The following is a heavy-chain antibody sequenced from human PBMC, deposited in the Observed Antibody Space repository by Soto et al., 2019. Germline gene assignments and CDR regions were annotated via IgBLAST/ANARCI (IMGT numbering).Heavy chain of an antibody. D-gene: IGHD1-1*01. CDR3: ARERTGTTSMDV. CDR1: GYTFTSYD. CDR2: MNPNSGNT. Sequence: QVQLVQSGAEVKKPGASVKVSCKASGYTFTSYDINWVRQATGQGLEWMGWMNPNSGNTGYAQKFRGRVTMTRNTSISTAYIELSSLRSEDTAVYYCARERTGTTSMDVWGQGNTVTVSS. J-gene: IGHJ6*02. V-gene: IGHV1-8*01.